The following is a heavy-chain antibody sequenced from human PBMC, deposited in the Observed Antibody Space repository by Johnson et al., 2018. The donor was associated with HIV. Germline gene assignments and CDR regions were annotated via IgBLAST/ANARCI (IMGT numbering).Heavy chain of an antibody. V-gene: IGHV3-33*03. D-gene: IGHD3-10*01. CDR1: GFTFTFYG. Sequence: QVRLVESGGGVVQPGRSLRLSCAASGFTFTFYGMHWVRQAPGKGLEWVATIWYDGSKKYYADSVKGRFTVSRDNPKNTLYLQMNSRTVEDTALYYCVKYRGSPGIPAAFDVWGQGTMVTVAS. J-gene: IGHJ3*01. CDR2: IWYDGSKK. CDR3: VKYRGSPGIPAAFDV.